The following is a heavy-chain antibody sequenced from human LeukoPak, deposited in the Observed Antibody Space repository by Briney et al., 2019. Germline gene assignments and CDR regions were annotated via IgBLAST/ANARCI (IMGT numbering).Heavy chain of an antibody. Sequence: GGSLRLSCAASGFTFSSYAMHWVRQAPGKGLEWVAVISYDGSNKYYADSVKGRFTISRDNAKNTVYLQMNSLRAEDTAVYYCVRSYHVGFDYWGQGTLVTVSS. D-gene: IGHD1-26*01. CDR2: ISYDGSNK. V-gene: IGHV3-30-3*01. CDR3: VRSYHVGFDY. J-gene: IGHJ4*02. CDR1: GFTFSSYA.